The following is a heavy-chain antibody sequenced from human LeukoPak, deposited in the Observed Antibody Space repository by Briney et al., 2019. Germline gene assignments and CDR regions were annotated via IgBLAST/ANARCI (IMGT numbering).Heavy chain of an antibody. Sequence: SETLSLTCTVSGGSISGYYWSWIRQPPGKGLEWIGYLFYSGSTTYNPSLKSRVTMSVDTSKNQFSLNLSSVTTADTAVYYCARGRGSSGWIDYWGQGTLVTVSS. CDR3: ARGRGSSGWIDY. D-gene: IGHD6-19*01. J-gene: IGHJ4*02. CDR2: LFYSGST. V-gene: IGHV4-59*01. CDR1: GGSISGYY.